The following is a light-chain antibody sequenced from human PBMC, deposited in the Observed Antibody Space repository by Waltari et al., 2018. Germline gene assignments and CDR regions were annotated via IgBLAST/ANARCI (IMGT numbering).Light chain of an antibody. J-gene: IGLJ3*02. CDR2: EVN. V-gene: IGLV2-23*02. CDR3: CSYAGGSTPWV. Sequence: QSALTQPASVSGSPGQSITISCTGTSSDVGSYNLVSWYQQSPGKAPKLMIYEVNKRPSGGSPRFSGAKSGNTASLTISGLQAEDEADYYCCSYAGGSTPWVFGGGTKLTVL. CDR1: SSDVGSYNL.